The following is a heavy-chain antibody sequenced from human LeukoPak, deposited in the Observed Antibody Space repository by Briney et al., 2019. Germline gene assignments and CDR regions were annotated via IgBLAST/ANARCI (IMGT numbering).Heavy chain of an antibody. J-gene: IGHJ5*02. Sequence: SVKVSCKASGGTFSSYAISWVRQAPGQGLEWMGRIIPILGIANYAQKFQGRVTITADKSTSTAYMELSSLRSEDTAVYYCAREGVCDHSSGWYGPCWFDPWGQGTLVTVSS. CDR2: IIPILGIA. CDR1: GGTFSSYA. D-gene: IGHD6-19*01. V-gene: IGHV1-69*04. CDR3: AREGVCDHSSGWYGPCWFDP.